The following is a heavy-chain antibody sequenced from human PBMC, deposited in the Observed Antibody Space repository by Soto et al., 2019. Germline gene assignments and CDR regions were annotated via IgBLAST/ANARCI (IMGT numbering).Heavy chain of an antibody. D-gene: IGHD6-13*01. J-gene: IGHJ4*02. CDR1: GFTFSSYA. CDR2: ISGSGGST. Sequence: EVQLLESGGGLVQPGGSLRLSCAASGFTFSSYAMSWVRQAPGKGVEWVSAISGSGGSTYYADSVKGRFTISSDTSKNTLYLQMNSLRAEDTAVYYCAKENGYSSSWFEFDYWGQGTLVTVSS. CDR3: AKENGYSSSWFEFDY. V-gene: IGHV3-23*01.